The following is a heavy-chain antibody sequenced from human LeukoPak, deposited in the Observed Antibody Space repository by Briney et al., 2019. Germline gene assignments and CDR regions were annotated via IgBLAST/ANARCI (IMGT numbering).Heavy chain of an antibody. V-gene: IGHV4-31*03. Sequence: PSETLSLTCTVSGGSISSDGYYWTWIRQHPGKGLEWIGYIYYSGTTYYNPSLESRVTLSVDTSKNQFSLRLSSVTAADTAVYYCARGTGGATFFDYWGQGTLVTVSS. CDR3: ARGTGGATFFDY. D-gene: IGHD3-16*01. J-gene: IGHJ4*02. CDR2: IYYSGTT. CDR1: GGSISSDGYY.